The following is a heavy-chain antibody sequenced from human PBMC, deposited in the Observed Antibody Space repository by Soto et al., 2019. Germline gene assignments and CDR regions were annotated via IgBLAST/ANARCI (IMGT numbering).Heavy chain of an antibody. Sequence: ASVKVSCKASGYTFTSYDINWVRQATGQGLEWMGWMNPNSGNTGYAQKFQGRVTMTRNTSISTAYMELSSLRSEDTAVYYCARGPPYYYDSSGYYIDAFDILGQGTMVTVSS. CDR1: GYTFTSYD. J-gene: IGHJ3*02. CDR2: MNPNSGNT. D-gene: IGHD3-22*01. V-gene: IGHV1-8*01. CDR3: ARGPPYYYDSSGYYIDAFDI.